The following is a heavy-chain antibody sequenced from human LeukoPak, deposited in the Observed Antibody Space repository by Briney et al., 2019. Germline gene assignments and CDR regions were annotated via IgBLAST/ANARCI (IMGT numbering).Heavy chain of an antibody. Sequence: TGGSLRLSCAASGFTFSSYAMHWVRQAPGKGLEWVAFISYDGSNKYYADSVKGRFTISRDNSKNTLYLQMNSLRAEDTALYYCARGSRAIVSTKFARGRYMDVWGKGTTVTVSS. V-gene: IGHV3-30*04. D-gene: IGHD5/OR15-5a*01. J-gene: IGHJ6*03. CDR3: ARGSRAIVSTKFARGRYMDV. CDR1: GFTFSSYA. CDR2: ISYDGSNK.